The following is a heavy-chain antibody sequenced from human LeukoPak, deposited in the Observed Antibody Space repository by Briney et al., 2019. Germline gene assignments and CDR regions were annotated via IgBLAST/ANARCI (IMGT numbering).Heavy chain of an antibody. CDR3: ARGDIVVVPAASPPLNY. CDR2: INHSGST. D-gene: IGHD2-2*01. V-gene: IGHV4-34*01. CDR1: GGSFSGNY. Sequence: PSETLSLTCAVYGGSFSGNYWSWIRQPPRKELEWIGEINHSGSTNYNPSLKSRVTISVEKSKNQFSLQLSSVTAADTAVYYCARGDIVVVPAASPPLNYWGQGTLVTVSS. J-gene: IGHJ4*02.